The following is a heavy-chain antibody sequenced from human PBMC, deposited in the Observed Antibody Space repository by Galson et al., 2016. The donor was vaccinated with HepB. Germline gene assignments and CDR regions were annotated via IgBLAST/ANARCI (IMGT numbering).Heavy chain of an antibody. D-gene: IGHD3-10*01. CDR1: GGSISSGGYY. V-gene: IGHV4-31*03. CDR3: ARRVRGVIISLNWFDP. Sequence: TLSLTCTVSGGSISSGGYYWSWIRQHPGKGLEWIGYIYYSGSTYYNPSPKSRVTISVDTSKNQFSLKLSSVTAADTAVYYCARRVRGVIISLNWFDPWGQGTLVTVSS. CDR2: IYYSGST. J-gene: IGHJ5*02.